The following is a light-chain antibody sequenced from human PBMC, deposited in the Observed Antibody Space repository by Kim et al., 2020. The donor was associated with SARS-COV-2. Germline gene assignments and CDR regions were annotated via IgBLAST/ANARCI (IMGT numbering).Light chain of an antibody. CDR3: CSYAGSSTYWL. CDR2: EVS. J-gene: IGLJ3*02. V-gene: IGLV2-23*02. Sequence: QSITIYSNGTRREGGRYNHVSWYQQQQGKAPKRMIYEVSKRPSGVSNRFSGSKSGNTASLTISGLQAEDEADYYCCSYAGSSTYWLFGGGTQLTVL. CDR1: RREGGRYNH.